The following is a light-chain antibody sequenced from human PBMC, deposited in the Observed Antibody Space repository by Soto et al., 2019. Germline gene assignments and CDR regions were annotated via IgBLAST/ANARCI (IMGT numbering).Light chain of an antibody. Sequence: QSALTQPPSASGSPGQSVTISCTGTNSDVGNYNYVSWYQQHPGKAPKLMIYEVSKRPSGVPDRFSGSNSGNTASLTVSGLQAEDEADYYCSSYAGSNILVFGGGTQLTVL. V-gene: IGLV2-8*01. CDR2: EVS. CDR3: SSYAGSNILV. J-gene: IGLJ2*01. CDR1: NSDVGNYNY.